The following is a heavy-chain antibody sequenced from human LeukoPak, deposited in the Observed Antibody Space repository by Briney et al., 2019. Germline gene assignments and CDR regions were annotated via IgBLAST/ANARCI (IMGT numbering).Heavy chain of an antibody. CDR2: ISSGSGYI. CDR3: ARDLRSGDSSGWYYYFDY. D-gene: IGHD6-19*01. CDR1: GFTFSSYS. J-gene: IGHJ4*02. Sequence: GGSLRLSCAASGFTFSSYSMSWVRQAPGKGPEWVSSISSGSGYIYYADSVKGRFTISRDNAKNSLYLQMNSLRAEDTAVYYCARDLRSGDSSGWYYYFDYWGQGTLVTVSS. V-gene: IGHV3-21*01.